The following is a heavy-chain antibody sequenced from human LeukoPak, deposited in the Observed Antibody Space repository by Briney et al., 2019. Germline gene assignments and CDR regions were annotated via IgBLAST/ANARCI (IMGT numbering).Heavy chain of an antibody. J-gene: IGHJ4*02. Sequence: GGSLRLSCAASGFTFSTHVMHWVRQAPGKGLEWVAIISYDGSNKYYGDSVKRRITISRDNSKNTLFLQLNSLRAEDTAVYYCARDHSGGLDYWGQGTLVTVSS. CDR3: ARDHSGGLDY. CDR1: GFTFSTHV. CDR2: ISYDGSNK. V-gene: IGHV3-30-3*01. D-gene: IGHD2-15*01.